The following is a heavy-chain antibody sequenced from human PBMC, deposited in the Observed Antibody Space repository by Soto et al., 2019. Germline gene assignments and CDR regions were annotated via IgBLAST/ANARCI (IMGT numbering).Heavy chain of an antibody. Sequence: DVQLVESGGGLVQPGRSLRLSCAASGFTFDDYAMHWVRQAPGKGLEWVSGISWNSGSIGYADSVKGRFTISRDNAKNSLYLQMNSLRAEDTALYYCAKGNIAVAVGARGMDVWGQGTTVTVSS. J-gene: IGHJ6*02. CDR3: AKGNIAVAVGARGMDV. D-gene: IGHD6-19*01. V-gene: IGHV3-9*01. CDR1: GFTFDDYA. CDR2: ISWNSGSI.